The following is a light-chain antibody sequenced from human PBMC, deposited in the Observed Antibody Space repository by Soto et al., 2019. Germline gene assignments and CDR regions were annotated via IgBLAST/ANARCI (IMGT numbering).Light chain of an antibody. Sequence: EIVVTQSPGILSVSPGDRATLSCRASQSVGRNLAWYQQKPGQAPTLLIYAASTRATGLPARFSGSGSGTDFTLTISSLQSEDFAVYCCQEYSKWPVFPFGPGTRVD. CDR2: AAS. CDR3: QEYSKWPVFP. J-gene: IGKJ3*01. V-gene: IGKV3-15*01. CDR1: QSVGRN.